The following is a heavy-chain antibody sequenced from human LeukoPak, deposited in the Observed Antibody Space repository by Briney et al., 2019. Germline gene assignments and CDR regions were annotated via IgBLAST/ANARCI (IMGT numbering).Heavy chain of an antibody. Sequence: GGSLRPSCAASGFTFSSYSMNWVRQAPGKGLEWVSSISSSSSYIYYADSVKGRFTIPRDNAKNSLYLQMNSLRAEDTAVYYCANTMVRGSYNMDVWGQGTTVTVSS. CDR1: GFTFSSYS. CDR2: ISSSSSYI. J-gene: IGHJ6*02. V-gene: IGHV3-21*04. D-gene: IGHD3-10*01. CDR3: ANTMVRGSYNMDV.